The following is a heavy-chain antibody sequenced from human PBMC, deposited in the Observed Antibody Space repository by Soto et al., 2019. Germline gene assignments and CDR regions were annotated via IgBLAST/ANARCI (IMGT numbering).Heavy chain of an antibody. CDR3: ARDLRYYDSSGYSRWFDP. J-gene: IGHJ5*02. V-gene: IGHV4-59*01. D-gene: IGHD3-22*01. Sequence: SETLSLTCTVSGGSISSYYWSWIRQPPGKGLEWIGYIYYSGSTNYNPSLKSRVTISVDTSKNQFSLKLSSVTAADTAVYYCARDLRYYDSSGYSRWFDPWGQGTLVTVSS. CDR2: IYYSGST. CDR1: GGSISSYY.